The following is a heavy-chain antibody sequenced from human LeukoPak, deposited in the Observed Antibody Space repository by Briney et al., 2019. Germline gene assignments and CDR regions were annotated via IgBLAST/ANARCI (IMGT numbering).Heavy chain of an antibody. CDR3: ASGTIRAYAFDI. J-gene: IGHJ3*02. V-gene: IGHV1-69*01. CDR2: IIPIFGTA. D-gene: IGHD1-1*01. CDR1: GGTFSSYA. Sequence: ASVKVSCKASGGTFSSYAISWVRQAPGQGLEWMGGIIPIFGTANYAQKFQGRVTITADGSTSTAYMELSSLRSEDTAVYYCASGTIRAYAFDIWGQGTMVTVSS.